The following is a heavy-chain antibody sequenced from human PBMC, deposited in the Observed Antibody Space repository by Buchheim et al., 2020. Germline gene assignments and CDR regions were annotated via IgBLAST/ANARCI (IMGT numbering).Heavy chain of an antibody. CDR2: INHSGST. J-gene: IGHJ4*02. Sequence: QVQLQQWGAGLLKPSETLSLTCAVYGGSFSGYYWSWIRQPPGKGLEWIGEINHSGSTNYNPSLKSRVTISVDTSKNQFSLKLSSVTAADTAVYYCARGRIAAAGTFAKYVDYWGQGTL. CDR1: GGSFSGYY. V-gene: IGHV4-34*01. D-gene: IGHD6-13*01. CDR3: ARGRIAAAGTFAKYVDY.